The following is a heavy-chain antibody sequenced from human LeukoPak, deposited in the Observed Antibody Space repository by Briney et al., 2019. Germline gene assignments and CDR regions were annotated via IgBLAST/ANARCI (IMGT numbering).Heavy chain of an antibody. Sequence: PGRSLRLSCAASGFTFDDYAMHWVRQTPGKGLEWVSSISWNSDSIDYAVSVKGRFTISRDNAKNSLYLQMNSLRPDDMALYYCAKALYHRSACYPLWFDPWGQGTLVTLSS. CDR3: AKALYHRSACYPLWFDP. J-gene: IGHJ5*02. CDR2: ISWNSDSI. V-gene: IGHV3-9*03. CDR1: GFTFDDYA. D-gene: IGHD3-3*01.